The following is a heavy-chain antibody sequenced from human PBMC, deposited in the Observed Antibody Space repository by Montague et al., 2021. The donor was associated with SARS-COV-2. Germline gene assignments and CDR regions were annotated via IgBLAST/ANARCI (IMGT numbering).Heavy chain of an antibody. CDR3: ARDAYYFGPGRGNQGAFAP. J-gene: IGHJ5*02. CDR2: IYANGNF. Sequence: SETLSLTCSVSGDSITPYGDSIGGYFWSWIRQPAGKGLEWIGRIYANGNFDYNPSLNSRVSMSMDTSKQEFSMRLISVTAADTAVYYCARDAYYFGPGRGNQGAFAPWGQGILVTVSS. V-gene: IGHV4-4*07. CDR1: GDSITPYGDSIGGYF. D-gene: IGHD2/OR15-2a*01.